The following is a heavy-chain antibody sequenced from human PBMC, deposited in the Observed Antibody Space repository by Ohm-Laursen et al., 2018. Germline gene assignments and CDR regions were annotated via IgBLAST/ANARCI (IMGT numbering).Heavy chain of an antibody. CDR2: ISWNSGSI. J-gene: IGHJ4*02. D-gene: IGHD2-8*01. CDR3: ARERPNTFDY. Sequence: SLRLSCSASGFTFDDYAMHWVRQAPGKGLEWVSGISWNSGSIGYADSVKGRFTISRDNAKNSLYLQMNSLRGEDTALYYCARERPNTFDYWGQGTLVTVSS. CDR1: GFTFDDYA. V-gene: IGHV3-9*01.